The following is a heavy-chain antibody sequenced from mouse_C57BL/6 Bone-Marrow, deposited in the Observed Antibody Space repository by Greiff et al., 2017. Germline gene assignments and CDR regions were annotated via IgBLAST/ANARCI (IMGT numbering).Heavy chain of an antibody. J-gene: IGHJ1*03. CDR3: AREADYYDNSSWYFDV. CDR1: GFTFTDYY. D-gene: IGHD1-1*01. Sequence: VQLQQSGPVLVKPGPSVKISCKASGFTFTDYYMHWVKQSHGKSLEWIGLVYPYNGGTSYNQKFKGKATLTVDTSSSTAYMELNSLTSEDSAVYYCAREADYYDNSSWYFDVWGTGTTVTVSS. V-gene: IGHV1-36*01. CDR2: VYPYNGGT.